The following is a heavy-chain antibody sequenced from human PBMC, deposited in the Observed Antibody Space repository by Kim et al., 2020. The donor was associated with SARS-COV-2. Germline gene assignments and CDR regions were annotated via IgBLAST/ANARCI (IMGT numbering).Heavy chain of an antibody. CDR3: TRAQYGGYAY. J-gene: IGHJ4*02. Sequence: SQTLSLTCAISGGSVSSNSATWNWIRQSPSRGLEWLGRTYYRSKWSNDYAVSVKSRITINPDTSKNQFSLHLNSVTPEDTAMYYCTRAQYGGYAYWGQGTLVTVSS. V-gene: IGHV6-1*01. CDR1: GGSVSSNSAT. CDR2: TYYRSKWSN. D-gene: IGHD5-12*01.